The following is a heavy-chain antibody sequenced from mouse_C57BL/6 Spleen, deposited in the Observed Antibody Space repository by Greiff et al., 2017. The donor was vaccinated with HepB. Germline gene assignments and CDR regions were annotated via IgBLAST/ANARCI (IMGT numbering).Heavy chain of an antibody. V-gene: IGHV1-42*01. D-gene: IGHD2-3*01. J-gene: IGHJ4*01. Sequence: SGYSFTGYYMHWVKQSPDKSLEWIGEINPSTGGTTYNQKFKAKATLTVDKSSSTAYMQLKSLTSEDSAVYYCARGVYDGYYFSYWGQGTSVTVSS. CDR2: INPSTGGT. CDR3: ARGVYDGYYFSY. CDR1: GYSFTGYY.